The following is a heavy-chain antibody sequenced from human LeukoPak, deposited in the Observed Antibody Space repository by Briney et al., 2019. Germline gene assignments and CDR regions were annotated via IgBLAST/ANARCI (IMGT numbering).Heavy chain of an antibody. J-gene: IGHJ3*02. CDR1: GYTFTGYY. Sequence: GASVKVSCKASGYTFTGYYMHWVRQAPGQGLEWMGIIIPSVGSTTYAQKFQGRVTMTTDTSTSTVYMELSSLRSEDTAVYYCAREGFDSGARMAFHIWGQGTMVTVSS. CDR3: AREGFDSGARMAFHI. CDR2: IIPSVGST. D-gene: IGHD3-22*01. V-gene: IGHV1-46*01.